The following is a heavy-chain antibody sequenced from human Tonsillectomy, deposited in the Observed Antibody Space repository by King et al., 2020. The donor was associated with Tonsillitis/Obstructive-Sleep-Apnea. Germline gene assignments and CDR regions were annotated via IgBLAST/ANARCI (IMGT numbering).Heavy chain of an antibody. J-gene: IGHJ3*02. CDR2: IIHSGST. D-gene: IGHD6-19*01. V-gene: IGHV4-34*12. CDR1: GGPFSGYY. Sequence: VQLQQWGAGMLKPSETLSLTCAVYGGPFSGYYWNWIRQPPGKGLEWIGEIIHSGSTNYNPSLKSRVTISVDTSKDQFSLKLSSVTAADTAVYYCVRVTGWLGSFDIWGQGTMVTVSS. CDR3: VRVTGWLGSFDI.